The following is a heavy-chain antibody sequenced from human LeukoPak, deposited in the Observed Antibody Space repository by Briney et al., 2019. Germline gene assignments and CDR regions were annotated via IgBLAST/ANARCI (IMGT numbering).Heavy chain of an antibody. CDR3: ARAATVRSMIVVARRGRWFDP. Sequence: PGGSLRLSCAASGFTFSSYGMSWVRQPPGKGLEWIGEINHSGSTNYNPSLKSRVTISVDTSKNQFSLKLSSVTAADTAVYYCARAATVRSMIVVARRGRWFDPWGQGTLVTVSS. J-gene: IGHJ5*02. V-gene: IGHV4-34*01. D-gene: IGHD3-22*01. CDR2: INHSGST. CDR1: GFTFSSYG.